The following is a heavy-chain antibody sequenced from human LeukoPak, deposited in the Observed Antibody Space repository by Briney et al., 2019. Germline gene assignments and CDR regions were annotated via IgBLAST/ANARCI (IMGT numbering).Heavy chain of an antibody. V-gene: IGHV3-30*18. CDR1: GFTFSSYG. J-gene: IGHJ6*02. D-gene: IGHD3-10*01. CDR3: AKVYGSGSYYNRWYYYGMDV. Sequence: GGSLRLSCAASGFTFSSYGMHWVRQAPGKGLEWMAVISYDGSNKYYADSVKGRFTISRDNSKNTLYLQMNSLRAEDTAVYSCAKVYGSGSYYNRWYYYGMDVWGQGTTVTVSS. CDR2: ISYDGSNK.